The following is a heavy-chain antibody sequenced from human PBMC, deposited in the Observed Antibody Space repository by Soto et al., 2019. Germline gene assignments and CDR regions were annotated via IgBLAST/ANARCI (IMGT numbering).Heavy chain of an antibody. D-gene: IGHD1-1*01. V-gene: IGHV3-15*01. CDR3: VEGWNDF. CDR1: GLMFRGAW. CDR2: IKTKRDGEPR. Sequence: EVQMVQSGGDLVKPGGPLRLPCVPSGLMFRGAWLNWSRQAPGKGLEWVARIKTKRDGEPRDYAAPVKGRFTISRDDSKKTVYLQMNSLRAEDTGGYYCVEGWNDFWGQGTLVTVSS. J-gene: IGHJ4*02.